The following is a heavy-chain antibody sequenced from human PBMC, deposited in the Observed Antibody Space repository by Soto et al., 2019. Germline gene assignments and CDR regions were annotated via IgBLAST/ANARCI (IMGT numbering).Heavy chain of an antibody. J-gene: IGHJ6*02. CDR3: ARAGYYGDYGDYYYGMDV. CDR2: IYYSGST. Sequence: SETLSLTCTVPGGSISSSRYYGGWIRQPPGKGLEWIGSIYYSGSTYYNPSLKSRVTISVDTSKSQFSLKLSSVTAADTAVYYCARAGYYGDYGDYYYGMDVWGQGTTVTVSS. V-gene: IGHV4-39*01. CDR1: GGSISSSRYY. D-gene: IGHD4-17*01.